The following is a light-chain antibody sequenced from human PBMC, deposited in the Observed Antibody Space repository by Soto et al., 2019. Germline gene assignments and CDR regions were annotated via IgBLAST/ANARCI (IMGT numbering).Light chain of an antibody. CDR1: QSVYRF. Sequence: EILLTQSPATLSLSPGERATLSCRASQSVYRFLAWYQQKPGQAPRLLIFDASYRAIGVPGRFSGSGSRTDFTLTISSLEPEDFAVYYCQQRSSGPATFGPGTKVDIK. CDR2: DAS. V-gene: IGKV3-11*01. J-gene: IGKJ3*01. CDR3: QQRSSGPAT.